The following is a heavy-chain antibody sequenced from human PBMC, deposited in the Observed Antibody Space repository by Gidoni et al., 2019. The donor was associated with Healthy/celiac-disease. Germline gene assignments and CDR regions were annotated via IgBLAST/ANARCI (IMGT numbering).Heavy chain of an antibody. V-gene: IGHV4-39*01. CDR1: GGSISSSSYY. Sequence: QLQLQESGPGLVKPSETLSLTCTVSGGSISSSSYYWGWIRQPPGKGLEWIGSIYYSGSTYYNPSLKSRVTISVDTSKNQFSLKLSSVTAADTAVYYCARRDCSSTSCRFDYWGQGTLVTVSS. D-gene: IGHD2-2*01. J-gene: IGHJ4*02. CDR3: ARRDCSSTSCRFDY. CDR2: IYYSGST.